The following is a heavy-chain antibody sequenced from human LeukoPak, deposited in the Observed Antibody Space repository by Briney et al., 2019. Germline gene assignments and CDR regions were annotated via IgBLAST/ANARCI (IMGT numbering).Heavy chain of an antibody. CDR2: IYSGGST. V-gene: IGHV3-53*01. CDR1: GFTVSSDY. J-gene: IGHJ6*03. D-gene: IGHD2-15*01. CDR3: ARQAATRYYYYYMDV. Sequence: GGSLRLSCAASGFTVSSDYMSWVRQAPGKGLEWVSVIYSGGSTYYADSVKGRFTISRDNSKNTLYLQMNSLRAEDTAVYYCARQAATRYYYYYMDVWSKGTTVTVSS.